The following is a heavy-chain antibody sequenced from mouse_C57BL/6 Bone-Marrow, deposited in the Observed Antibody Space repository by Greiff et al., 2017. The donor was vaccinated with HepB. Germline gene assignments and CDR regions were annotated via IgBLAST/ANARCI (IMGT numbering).Heavy chain of an antibody. CDR1: GFNIKDDY. V-gene: IGHV14-4*01. Sequence: EVQLQQSGAELVRPGASVKLSCTASGFNIKDDYMHWVKQRPEQGLEWIGWIDPENGDTEYASKFQGKATITADTSSNTAYLHLSSLTSEDTAVYYCTTGIYYDYDEDYWGQGTTLTVSS. D-gene: IGHD2-4*01. CDR3: TTGIYYDYDEDY. J-gene: IGHJ2*01. CDR2: IDPENGDT.